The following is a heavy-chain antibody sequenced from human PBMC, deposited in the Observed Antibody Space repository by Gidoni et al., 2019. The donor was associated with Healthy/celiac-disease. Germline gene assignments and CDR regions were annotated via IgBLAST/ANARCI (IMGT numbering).Heavy chain of an antibody. CDR1: GFTFSSYA. CDR2: ISGSGGST. J-gene: IGHJ4*02. CDR3: AKGWGPLDY. D-gene: IGHD3-16*01. V-gene: IGHV3-23*01. Sequence: CAASGFTFSSYAMSWVRQAPGKGLEWVSAISGSGGSTYYEDSVKGRFTISRDNSKNTMYLQMNSLRAEDTAVYYCAKGWGPLDYWGQGTLVTVSS.